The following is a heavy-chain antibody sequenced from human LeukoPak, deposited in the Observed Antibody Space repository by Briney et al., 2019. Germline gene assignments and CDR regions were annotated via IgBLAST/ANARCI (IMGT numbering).Heavy chain of an antibody. CDR2: ISDSGGTT. Sequence: GGSLRLSCAASGFTFGRYAMSWVRQAPGKGLEWVSTISDSGGTTYFADSVKGRFTISRDNSKNTLYLQMNSLRAEDTALYYCAKEPTPGGAFYFDSWAREPWSPSPQ. CDR1: GFTFGRYA. J-gene: IGHJ4*02. D-gene: IGHD3-10*01. V-gene: IGHV3-23*01. CDR3: AKEPTPGGAFYFDS.